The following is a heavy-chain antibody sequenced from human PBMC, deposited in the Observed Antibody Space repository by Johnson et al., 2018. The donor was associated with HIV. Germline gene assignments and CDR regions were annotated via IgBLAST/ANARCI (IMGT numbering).Heavy chain of an antibody. V-gene: IGHV3-66*01. Sequence: EVQLVESGGGLVQPGGSLRLSCGASGFTFSDHWMQWVRQAPGKGLEWVSVIYSGGSTYYADSVKGRFTISRDNAKNSLYLQMNSLRAEDTAVYYCAREAWGFGERVDAFDIWGQGTMVTVSS. CDR3: AREAWGFGERVDAFDI. CDR2: IYSGGST. D-gene: IGHD3-10*01. CDR1: GFTFSDHW. J-gene: IGHJ3*02.